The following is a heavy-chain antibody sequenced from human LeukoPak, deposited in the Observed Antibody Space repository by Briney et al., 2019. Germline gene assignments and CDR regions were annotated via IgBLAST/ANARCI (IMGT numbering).Heavy chain of an antibody. CDR2: IYYSGST. Sequence: SETLSLTCTVSGGSISSYYRSWIRQPPGKGLERIGYIYYSGSTNYNPSLKSRVTISVDTSKNQFSLKLSFVTAADTAVYYCAGTPITMVRGVKVGYFDYWGQGTLVTVSS. CDR3: AGTPITMVRGVKVGYFDY. D-gene: IGHD3-10*01. CDR1: GGSISSYY. V-gene: IGHV4-59*08. J-gene: IGHJ4*02.